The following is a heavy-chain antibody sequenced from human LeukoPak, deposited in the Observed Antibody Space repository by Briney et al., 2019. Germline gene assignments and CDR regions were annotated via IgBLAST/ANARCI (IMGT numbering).Heavy chain of an antibody. D-gene: IGHD2-15*01. V-gene: IGHV3-48*03. Sequence: PGGSLRLSCAASGFTFSSYEMNWVRQAPGKGLEWVSYISSSGSTIYYADSVKSRFTISRVNAKNSLYLQMNSLRAEDTAVYYCATLVVVAAYNWFDPWGQGTLVTVSS. CDR1: GFTFSSYE. CDR2: ISSSGSTI. CDR3: ATLVVVAAYNWFDP. J-gene: IGHJ5*02.